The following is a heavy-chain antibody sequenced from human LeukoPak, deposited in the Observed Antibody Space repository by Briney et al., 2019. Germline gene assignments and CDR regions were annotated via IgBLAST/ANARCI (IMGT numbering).Heavy chain of an antibody. CDR1: GYTFTSYG. D-gene: IGHD1-26*01. CDR2: IGAYNGNT. J-gene: IGHJ5*02. V-gene: IGHV1-18*01. CDR3: ARDLGAPYNWFDP. Sequence: ASVKVSCKASGYTFTSYGVSWVRQAPGQGLEWMGWIGAYNGNTGYAQKLQGRVTMTTDTSTSTAYMELGSLSSDDTAVYYCARDLGAPYNWFDPWGQGTLVTVSS.